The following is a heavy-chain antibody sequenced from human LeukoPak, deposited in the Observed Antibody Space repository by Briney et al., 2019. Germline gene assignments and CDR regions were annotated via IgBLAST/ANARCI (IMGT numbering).Heavy chain of an antibody. J-gene: IGHJ4*02. V-gene: IGHV4-59*01. CDR2: IYYSGST. D-gene: IGHD6-6*01. CDR1: GGSMSTYY. CDR3: ARGTHSSSPIPLDY. Sequence: PSETLSLTCTVSGGSMSTYYWSWIRQTPGKGLEWIGYIYYSGSTNYNPSLKSRVTIPVDTSKNQFSLKVNSVTAADTAVYYCARGTHSSSPIPLDYWGQGTLVTVSS.